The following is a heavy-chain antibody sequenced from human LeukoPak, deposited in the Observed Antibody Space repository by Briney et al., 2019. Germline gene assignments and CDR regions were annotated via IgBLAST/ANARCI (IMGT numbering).Heavy chain of an antibody. V-gene: IGHV4-34*01. D-gene: IGHD6-19*01. CDR1: GVPFSNYY. CDR3: TRAVAEHPD. CDR2: SNHSGYT. Sequence: PSETLSLTCAVSGVPFSNYYWSWVRQSPTKGLEWIGESNHSGYTNYNPSLKSRVTISIDTSKNQFSLMVTSMTAADTGVYYCTRAVAEHPDWGQGTLVTVSS. J-gene: IGHJ4*02.